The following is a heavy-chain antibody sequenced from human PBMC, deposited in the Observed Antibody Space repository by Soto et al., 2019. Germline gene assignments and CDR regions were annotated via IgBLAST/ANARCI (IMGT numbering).Heavy chain of an antibody. CDR2: IIPIFGTA. J-gene: IGHJ6*02. CDR3: AFGAQKYPYYVMAF. V-gene: IGHV1-69*01. Sequence: VKVACKASGGTFSSYAISWVRQAPGQGLEWMGGIIPIFGTANYAQKFQGRVTITADESTSTAYMELSSLRSEDTAVYYCAFGAQKYPYYVMAFCGQGTTVTGS. CDR1: GGTFSSYA. D-gene: IGHD3-16*01.